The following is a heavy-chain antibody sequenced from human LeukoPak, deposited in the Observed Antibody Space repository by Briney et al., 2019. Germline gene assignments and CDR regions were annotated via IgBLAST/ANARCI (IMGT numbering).Heavy chain of an antibody. D-gene: IGHD6-13*01. V-gene: IGHV3-7*04. CDR2: IKEDGSEK. CDR3: ARAGYSNSCFDY. CDR1: GFTFSRYW. J-gene: IGHJ4*02. Sequence: GGSLRLSCAASGFTFSRYWMSWVRQAPGRGLEWVANIKEDGSEKDYVDSVKGRFTISRDGAKNYLHLQMNSLRAEDTAVYYCARAGYSNSCFDYWGQGTLVTVSS.